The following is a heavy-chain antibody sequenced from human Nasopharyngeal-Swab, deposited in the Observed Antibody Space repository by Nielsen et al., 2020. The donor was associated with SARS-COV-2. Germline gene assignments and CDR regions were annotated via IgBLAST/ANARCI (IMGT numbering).Heavy chain of an antibody. CDR3: ARDARARNYDFWSDYMDV. J-gene: IGHJ6*03. CDR1: GFTFSHYF. CDR2: ITPSGGAT. Sequence: ASVKVSCKASGFTFSHYFMHWVRQAPGQGLEWMGVITPSGGATNYAQKFQGRVTITADESTSTAYMELSSLRYEDTAVYYCARDARARNYDFWSDYMDVWGKGTTVTVSS. V-gene: IGHV1-46*01. D-gene: IGHD3-3*01.